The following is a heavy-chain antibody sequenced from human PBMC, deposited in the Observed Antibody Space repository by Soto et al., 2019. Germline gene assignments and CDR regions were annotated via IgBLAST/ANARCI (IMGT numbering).Heavy chain of an antibody. D-gene: IGHD5-12*01. Sequence: QVQLVQSGAEVKKPGASVKVSCKASGYTFTSYGISWVRQAPGQALEWMGWISAYNGNTNYAQKLQGRVTMTTDTSTSTAHMELKSLRSDDTAVYYCARDQSIVATIPKFDYWGQGTLVTVSS. J-gene: IGHJ4*02. CDR1: GYTFTSYG. V-gene: IGHV1-18*01. CDR3: ARDQSIVATIPKFDY. CDR2: ISAYNGNT.